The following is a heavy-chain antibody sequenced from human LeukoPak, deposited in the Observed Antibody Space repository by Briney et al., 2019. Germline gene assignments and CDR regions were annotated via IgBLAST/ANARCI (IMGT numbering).Heavy chain of an antibody. J-gene: IGHJ3*02. CDR3: ARDRAFGGVIGAFDI. CDR1: GFTFSSYW. V-gene: IGHV3-7*01. Sequence: GGSLRLSCAASGFTFSSYWMSWVRQAPGKGLEWVAIIKQDGSEKYYVDSVKGRFTISRDNAKNSLYLQMNSLRAEDTAVYYCARDRAFGGVIGAFDIWGQGTMVTVSS. CDR2: IKQDGSEK. D-gene: IGHD3-16*01.